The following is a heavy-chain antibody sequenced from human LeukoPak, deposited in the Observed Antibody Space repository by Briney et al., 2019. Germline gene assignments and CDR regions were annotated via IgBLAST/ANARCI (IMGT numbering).Heavy chain of an antibody. J-gene: IGHJ2*01. CDR2: IYYSGST. CDR3: ARLIIAYWYFDL. V-gene: IGHV4-31*03. CDR1: DSSISSGAYY. D-gene: IGHD3-16*01. Sequence: PSETLSLTCTVSDSSISSGAYYWSWIRQHPGKGLEWIGYIYYSGSTHYNPSLKSRVTISVDTSTNQFSLKLSSVTAADTAVYYCARLIIAYWYFDLWGRGTLVTVSS.